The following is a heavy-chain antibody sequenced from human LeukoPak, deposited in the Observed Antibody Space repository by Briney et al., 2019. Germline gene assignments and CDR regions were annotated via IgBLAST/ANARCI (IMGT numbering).Heavy chain of an antibody. Sequence: GGSLRLSCAASGFTVSSNCMSWVRQAPGKGLEWVSVIYSGGSTYYADSVKGRFTISRDNSKNTLYLQMNSLRAEDTAVYYCACLTTADAFDIWGQGTMVTVSS. CDR3: ACLTTADAFDI. J-gene: IGHJ3*02. CDR1: GFTVSSNC. V-gene: IGHV3-53*01. D-gene: IGHD3-22*01. CDR2: IYSGGST.